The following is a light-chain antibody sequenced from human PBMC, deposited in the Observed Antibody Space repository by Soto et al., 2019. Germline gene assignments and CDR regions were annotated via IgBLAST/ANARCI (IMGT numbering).Light chain of an antibody. CDR3: HPYDRSLHT. CDR2: GAS. CDR1: QTVRSSY. V-gene: IGKV3-20*01. Sequence: EIVLTQSPGTLSLSLGEGATLSCRASQTVRSSYLAWYQQKPGQAPRLLIYGASRRATGIPDRFSGSGSGTDFTLTISSLEPEDFAVNYCHPYDRSLHTFGQGTRVEIK. J-gene: IGKJ1*01.